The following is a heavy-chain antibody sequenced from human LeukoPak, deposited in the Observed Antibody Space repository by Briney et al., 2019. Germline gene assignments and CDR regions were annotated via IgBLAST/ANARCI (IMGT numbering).Heavy chain of an antibody. V-gene: IGHV4-31*03. CDR2: IYYSGST. CDR1: GGSISSGGYY. CDR3: ASGEENYYDSSGYYHGWNAFDI. D-gene: IGHD3-22*01. J-gene: IGHJ3*02. Sequence: SETLSLTCTVSGGSISSGGYYWSWIRQHPGKGLEWIGYIYYSGSTYYNPSLKSRVTISVDTSKNQFSLKLSSVTAADTAVYYCASGEENYYDSSGYYHGWNAFDIWGQGTMVTVSS.